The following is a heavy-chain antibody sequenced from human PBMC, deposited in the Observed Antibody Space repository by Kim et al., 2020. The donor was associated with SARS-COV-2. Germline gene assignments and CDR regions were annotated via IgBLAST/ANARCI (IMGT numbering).Heavy chain of an antibody. J-gene: IGHJ4*02. D-gene: IGHD2-15*01. CDR1: GFTLSDHY. CDR3: ARGANSDY. Sequence: VGSLRLSCAVSGFTLSDHYMDWVRQAPGKGLEWVGRSRDRAKSYTTDYAASVKGRFIISRDDSKNSLSLEMNSLKTEDTAVYYCARGANSDYWGQGTLVT. CDR2: SRDRAKSYTT. V-gene: IGHV3-72*01.